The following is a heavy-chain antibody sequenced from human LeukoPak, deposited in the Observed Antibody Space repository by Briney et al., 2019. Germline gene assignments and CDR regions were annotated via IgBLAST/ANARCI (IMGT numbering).Heavy chain of an antibody. CDR3: ARSWDGHNWGLFDY. D-gene: IGHD5-24*01. J-gene: IGHJ4*02. Sequence: SETLSLTCTVSGGSISSYYWSWIRQPPGKGLEWIGYIYYSGSTKYNPSLKSRVTMSVDTYKNQFSLKLRSVTAADTAVYFCARSWDGHNWGLFDYWGQGTLVTVSS. CDR1: GGSISSYY. V-gene: IGHV4-59*08. CDR2: IYYSGST.